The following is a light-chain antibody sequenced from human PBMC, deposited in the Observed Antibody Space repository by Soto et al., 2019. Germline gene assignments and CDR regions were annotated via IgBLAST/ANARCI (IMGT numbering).Light chain of an antibody. CDR2: GAS. CDR1: QSVRSNY. CDR3: QQYGGSPRVT. Sequence: EIVLTQSPGTLSLSPGERATLSCRASQSVRSNYLAWYQQKPGQAPRLLIYGASSRATGIPDRFIGSGSGTDFTLTISRLEAEDVAVYYCQQYGGSPRVTFGGGTKVEIK. J-gene: IGKJ4*01. V-gene: IGKV3-20*01.